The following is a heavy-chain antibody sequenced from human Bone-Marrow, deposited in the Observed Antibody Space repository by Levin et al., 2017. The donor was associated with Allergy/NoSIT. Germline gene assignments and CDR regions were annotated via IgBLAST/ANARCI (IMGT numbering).Heavy chain of an antibody. CDR2: MNPNSGNT. CDR1: GYTFTSYD. J-gene: IGHJ6*02. D-gene: IGHD6-13*01. CDR3: ARGDGENYKLQQYSSSRRGGGWTTPRYYDYGMDV. V-gene: IGHV1-8*01. Sequence: ASVKVSCKASGYTFTSYDINWVRQATGQGLEWMGWMNPNSGNTGYAQKFQGRVTMTRNTSISTAYMELSSLRSEDTAVYYCARGDGENYKLQQYSSSRRGGGWTTPRYYDYGMDVWGQGTTVTVSS.